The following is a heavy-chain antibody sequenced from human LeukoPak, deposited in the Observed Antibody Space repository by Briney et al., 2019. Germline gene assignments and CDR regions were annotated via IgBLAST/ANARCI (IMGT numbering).Heavy chain of an antibody. CDR2: ISYDGNNK. CDR3: AKDRGYYDSSGYYAANAFDI. Sequence: PGGSLRLSCAGSGFTFSSYGMHWVRQAPGKGLEWVAVISYDGNNKYYADSVKGRFTISRDNSKNTLYLQMNSLRAEDTAVYYCAKDRGYYDSSGYYAANAFDIWGQGTMVTVSS. CDR1: GFTFSSYG. J-gene: IGHJ3*02. D-gene: IGHD3-22*01. V-gene: IGHV3-30*18.